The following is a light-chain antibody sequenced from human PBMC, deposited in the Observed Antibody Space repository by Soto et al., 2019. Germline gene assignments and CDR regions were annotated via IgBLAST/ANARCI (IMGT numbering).Light chain of an antibody. CDR1: QSVSNNY. CDR3: QQRAGSST. Sequence: EIVLTQSPGTLSLSPGERATLSCRASQSVSNNYLAWYQQKPGQAPRLLIYGASNRATGIPDRFSGSGSGTDFTLTISRLEPEDFAVYYCQQRAGSSTFGQGTRLEIK. CDR2: GAS. V-gene: IGKV3-20*01. J-gene: IGKJ5*01.